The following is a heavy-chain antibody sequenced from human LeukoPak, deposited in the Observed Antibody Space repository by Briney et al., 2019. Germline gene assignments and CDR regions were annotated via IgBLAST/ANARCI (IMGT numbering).Heavy chain of an antibody. CDR1: GYTFTGYY. D-gene: IGHD3-3*01. CDR2: INPNSGGT. V-gene: IGHV1-2*02. J-gene: IGHJ3*02. Sequence: ASVKVSCKASGYTFTGYYMHWVRQAPGQGIEWMGWINPNSGGTNYAQKFQGRVTMTRDTSISTAYMELSRLRSDDTAVYYCARGGRFLEWDDAFDIWGQGTMVTVSS. CDR3: ARGGRFLEWDDAFDI.